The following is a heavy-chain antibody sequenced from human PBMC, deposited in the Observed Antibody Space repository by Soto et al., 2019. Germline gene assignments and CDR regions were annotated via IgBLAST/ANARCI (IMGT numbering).Heavy chain of an antibody. D-gene: IGHD3-10*01. V-gene: IGHV4-31*03. CDR3: ARFRTITMVRGSYFDY. Sequence: QVQLQESGPGLVKPSQTLSLTCTVSGGSISSGGYYWSWIRQHPGKGLEWIGYIYYSGSTYYNPSLKSRVTISVDTSKNQFSLKLSSVTAADTAVYYCARFRTITMVRGSYFDYWGQGTLVTVSS. CDR2: IYYSGST. CDR1: GGSISSGGYY. J-gene: IGHJ4*02.